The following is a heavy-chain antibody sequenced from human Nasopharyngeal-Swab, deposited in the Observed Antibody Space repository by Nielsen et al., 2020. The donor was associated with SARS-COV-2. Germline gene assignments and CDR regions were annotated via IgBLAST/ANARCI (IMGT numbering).Heavy chain of an antibody. J-gene: IGHJ4*02. Sequence: GGSLRLTCAAYGFTFSSYAMSWVRQAPGKRLEWVSAISGSGGSTYYADYVKGRFTISRDNSKNTLYLQLNSLRAEDTAVYYCAKGRGNVGYSSYFYFWGQGTLVTVSS. V-gene: IGHV3-23*01. D-gene: IGHD3-22*01. CDR3: AKGRGNVGYSSYFYF. CDR2: ISGSGGST. CDR1: GFTFSSYA.